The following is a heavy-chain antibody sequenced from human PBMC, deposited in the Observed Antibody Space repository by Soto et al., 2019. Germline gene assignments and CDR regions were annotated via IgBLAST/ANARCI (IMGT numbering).Heavy chain of an antibody. V-gene: IGHV3-30*18. CDR3: VKAHLTTTVTTVGY. Sequence: QVQLVESGGGVVQPGRSLRLSCAASGFTFSNYGMHWVRQAPGKGLEWVAVISYHGSDKYYADSVKGRFTISRDNSKNTLYLQMDSLRAEDTAVYYCVKAHLTTTVTTVGYWGQGTLVTVSS. D-gene: IGHD4-17*01. J-gene: IGHJ4*02. CDR2: ISYHGSDK. CDR1: GFTFSNYG.